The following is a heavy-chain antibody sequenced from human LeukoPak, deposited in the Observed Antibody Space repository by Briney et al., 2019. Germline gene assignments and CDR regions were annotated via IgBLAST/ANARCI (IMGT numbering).Heavy chain of an antibody. Sequence: PSETLSLTCTVSGGSISSYFWSWIRQPPGKGLEWIGYIYYSGSTNYNPSLKSRVTISLDTSKNQFSLKLSSVTAADTAVYFCASGAVVDAFDIWGQGTMVTVSS. D-gene: IGHD4-23*01. CDR2: IYYSGST. CDR1: GGSISSYF. J-gene: IGHJ3*02. V-gene: IGHV4-59*12. CDR3: ASGAVVDAFDI.